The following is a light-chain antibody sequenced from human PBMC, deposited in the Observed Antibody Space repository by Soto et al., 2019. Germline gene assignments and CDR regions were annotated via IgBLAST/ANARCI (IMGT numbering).Light chain of an antibody. V-gene: IGKV3-20*01. Sequence: EIVLTQSPGTLSLSPGERATLSCRASQSVTSNYLAWYQQKPGQAPRLLIYGASSRATGIPDRFSDSGSVTDFTLTISRLEPEDFAVYYCHESGFSLDTFDQGTKLEL. J-gene: IGKJ2*01. CDR3: HESGFSLDT. CDR1: QSVTSNY. CDR2: GAS.